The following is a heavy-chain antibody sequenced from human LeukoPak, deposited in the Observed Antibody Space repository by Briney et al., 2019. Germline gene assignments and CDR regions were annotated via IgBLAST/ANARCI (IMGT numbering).Heavy chain of an antibody. CDR1: GGSFSGYY. D-gene: IGHD3-16*02. J-gene: IGHJ5*02. CDR2: INHSGST. V-gene: IGHV4-34*01. Sequence: SETLSLTCAVYGGSFSGYYWSWIRQPPGKGLEWIGEINHSGSTNYNPSLKSRVTISVDTSKNQFSLKLSSVTAADTAVYYCARGVMITFGGVIVVANWFDPWGQGTLVTVSS. CDR3: ARGVMITFGGVIVVANWFDP.